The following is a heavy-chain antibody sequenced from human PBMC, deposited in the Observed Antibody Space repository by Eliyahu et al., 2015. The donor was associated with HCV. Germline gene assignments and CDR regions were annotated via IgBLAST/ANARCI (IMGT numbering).Heavy chain of an antibody. V-gene: IGHV3-30*18. CDR1: GFTFSSYG. CDR3: AKEYHSAGYGAFFDY. J-gene: IGHJ4*02. Sequence: VQLVESGGGVVQPGRSLRLSCAAXGFTFSSYGMQWVRQAPGKGPEWVAVISFDGILKFYGDAVKGRFTISRDNSRNMLYLQMSSLTADDTAVYYCAKEYHSAGYGAFFDYWGQGTLVTVSS. D-gene: IGHD3-22*01. CDR2: ISFDGILK.